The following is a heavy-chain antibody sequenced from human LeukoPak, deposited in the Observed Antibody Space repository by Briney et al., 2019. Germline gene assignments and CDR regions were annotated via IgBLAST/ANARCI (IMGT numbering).Heavy chain of an antibody. D-gene: IGHD3-10*01. CDR3: ATRYGSGSRGNWFDP. CDR1: GYTLTELS. J-gene: IGHJ5*02. Sequence: ASVKVSCKVSGYTLTELSMHWVRQAPGKGLEWMGGFDPEDGETIYAQKFQGRVTMTEDTSTDTAYMELSSLRSEDTAVYYCATRYGSGSRGNWFDPWGQGTLVTVSS. V-gene: IGHV1-24*01. CDR2: FDPEDGET.